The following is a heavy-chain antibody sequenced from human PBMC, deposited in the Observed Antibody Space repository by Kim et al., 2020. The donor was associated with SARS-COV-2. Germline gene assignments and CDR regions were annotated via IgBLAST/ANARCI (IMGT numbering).Heavy chain of an antibody. CDR2: T. V-gene: IGHV3-49*02. Sequence: TAYAASVKGRFTISRDDSKSIAYLQMNSLKTEDTAVYYCTRVRSGNYGLWYWGQGTLVTVSS. J-gene: IGHJ4*02. CDR3: TRVRSGNYGLWY. D-gene: IGHD3-10*01.